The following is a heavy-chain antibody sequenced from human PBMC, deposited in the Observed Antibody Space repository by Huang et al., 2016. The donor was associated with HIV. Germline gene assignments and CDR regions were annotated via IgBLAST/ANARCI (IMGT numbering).Heavy chain of an antibody. J-gene: IGHJ3*02. CDR3: ARDSPLLGVVIVVVPTAPNAFDI. CDR1: GYTFTSYG. Sequence: QVQLVQSGVEVKKPGASVKVSCKASGYTFTSYGISWVRQAPGQGLEWMGWISDYNGVTNYAQNVQGRVTMTTDTSTSTAYRELRSLRSDDTAVYYCARDSPLLGVVIVVVPTAPNAFDIWGQGTMVTVSS. V-gene: IGHV1-18*01. CDR2: ISDYNGVT. D-gene: IGHD2-2*01.